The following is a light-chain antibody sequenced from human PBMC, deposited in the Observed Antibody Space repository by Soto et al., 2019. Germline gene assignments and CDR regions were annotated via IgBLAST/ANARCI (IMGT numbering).Light chain of an antibody. Sequence: DIVMTQSPDSLAVSLGERATINCESSQSVLYSSNNQNCLAWYQQKPGQPPKLLIYWASTRESGVPDRFSGSGSVTDFTLTISSLQAEDVALYYCQQYYSTPRTFGHGTAVEIK. CDR2: WAS. V-gene: IGKV4-1*01. J-gene: IGKJ1*01. CDR1: QSVLYSSNNQNC. CDR3: QQYYSTPRT.